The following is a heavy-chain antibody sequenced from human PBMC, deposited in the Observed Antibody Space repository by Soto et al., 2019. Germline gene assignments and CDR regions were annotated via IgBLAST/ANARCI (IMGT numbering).Heavy chain of an antibody. J-gene: IGHJ4*02. CDR1: GGSISSGGYY. D-gene: IGHD5-12*01. CDR2: IYYSGST. V-gene: IGHV4-31*03. Sequence: PSETLSLTCTVSGGSISSGGYYWSWIRQHPGKGLEWIGYIYYSGSTYYNPSLKSRVTISVDTSKNQFSLKLSSVTAADTAVYYCARYDGYRLVFDYWGQGTLVTVSS. CDR3: ARYDGYRLVFDY.